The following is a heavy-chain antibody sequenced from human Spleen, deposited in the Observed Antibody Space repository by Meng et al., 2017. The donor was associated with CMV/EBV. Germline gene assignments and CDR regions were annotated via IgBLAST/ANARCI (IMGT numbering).Heavy chain of an antibody. CDR2: IYYSGST. CDR1: GGSISSSSYY. V-gene: IGHV4-39*07. D-gene: IGHD2-2*01. Sequence: SETLSLTCTVSGGSISSSSYYWGWIRQPPGKGLEWIGSIYYSGSTYYNPSLKSRVTISVDTSKNQFSLKLSSVTAADTAVYYCARKTVQYQLLGWFDPWGQGTLVTVSS. J-gene: IGHJ5*02. CDR3: ARKTVQYQLLGWFDP.